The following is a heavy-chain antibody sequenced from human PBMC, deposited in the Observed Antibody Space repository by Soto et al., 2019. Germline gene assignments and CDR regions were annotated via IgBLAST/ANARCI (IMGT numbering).Heavy chain of an antibody. D-gene: IGHD2-21*02. Sequence: EVQLLESGGGLVQPGGSLRLSCAASGFTVSSRVMRWVRQAPGGGLEWVSTLSASGSSTYYAESVKGRFTISRDDSQNTLSLQMNSLRAEDTAVYYCARGDGYSFGVWGQGTLVTVSS. CDR1: GFTVSSRV. J-gene: IGHJ4*02. V-gene: IGHV3-23*01. CDR3: ARGDGYSFGV. CDR2: LSASGSST.